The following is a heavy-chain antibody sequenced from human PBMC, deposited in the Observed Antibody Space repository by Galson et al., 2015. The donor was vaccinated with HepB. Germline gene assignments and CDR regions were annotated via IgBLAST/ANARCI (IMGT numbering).Heavy chain of an antibody. V-gene: IGHV3-64D*06. J-gene: IGHJ4*02. D-gene: IGHD3-10*01. CDR3: ARPGVYYGSGSKYYFDY. CDR1: GFTFSSST. CDR2: ISSNGGST. Sequence: PLGHSCVAYGFTFSSSTMQWARQAQGKGLEYVSAISSNGGSTYYADSVKGRFTISRGNSKNTLYLQMSSLRAEDTAVYYCARPGVYYGSGSKYYFDYWGQGTLVTVSS.